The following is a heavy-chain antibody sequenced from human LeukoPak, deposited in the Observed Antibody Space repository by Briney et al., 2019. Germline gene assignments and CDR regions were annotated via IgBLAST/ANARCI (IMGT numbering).Heavy chain of an antibody. CDR2: INHSGST. J-gene: IGHJ4*02. Sequence: SETLSLTCAVYGGSFSGYYWSWIRQPPGKGLEWIGEINHSGSTNYNPSLKSRVTISVDTSKNQFSLKLSSVTAADTAVYYSARAVTMIVVDNFDYWGQGTLVTVSS. CDR3: ARAVTMIVVDNFDY. D-gene: IGHD3-22*01. V-gene: IGHV4-34*01. CDR1: GGSFSGYY.